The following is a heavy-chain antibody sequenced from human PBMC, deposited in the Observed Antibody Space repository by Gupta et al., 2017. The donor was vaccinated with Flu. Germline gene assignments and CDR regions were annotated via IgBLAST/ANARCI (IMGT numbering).Heavy chain of an antibody. CDR2: ISSSSSYI. V-gene: IGHV3-21*01. Sequence: RQAPGKGLEWVSSISSSSSYIYYADSVKGRFTIARHNAKNSLYLQMNSLRAEDTAVYYCARAWDVTVAGTFDYWGQGTLVTVSS. J-gene: IGHJ4*02. CDR3: ARAWDVTVAGTFDY. D-gene: IGHD6-19*01.